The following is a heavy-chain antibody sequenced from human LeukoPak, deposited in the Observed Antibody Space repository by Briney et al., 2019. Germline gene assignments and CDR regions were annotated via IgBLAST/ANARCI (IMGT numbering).Heavy chain of an antibody. CDR3: AREFGHNRWYFDY. Sequence: GGSLRLSCAASGFTFRTYSIHWVRQAPGKGLEWVTVVSADGRTQLYSDSAKGRFTVSRDNSLNTLHLQMNSLKTEDTAVYYCAREFGHNRWYFDYWGQGALVTVSS. V-gene: IGHV3-30*03. J-gene: IGHJ4*02. CDR2: VSADGRTQ. CDR1: GFTFRTYS. D-gene: IGHD5-24*01.